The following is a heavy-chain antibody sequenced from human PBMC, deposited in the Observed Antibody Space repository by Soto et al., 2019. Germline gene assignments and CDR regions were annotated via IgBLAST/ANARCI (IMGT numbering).Heavy chain of an antibody. CDR3: AKDPTEGRITIFGVVIRWFDP. J-gene: IGHJ5*02. Sequence: TGGSLRLSCAASGFTFSSYAMSWVRQAPGKGLEWVSAISGSGGSTYYADSLKGRFTISRDNSKNTLYLQMNSLRDEDTAVYYCAKDPTEGRITIFGVVIRWFDPWGQGTLVTVSS. CDR1: GFTFSSYA. D-gene: IGHD3-3*01. V-gene: IGHV3-23*01. CDR2: ISGSGGST.